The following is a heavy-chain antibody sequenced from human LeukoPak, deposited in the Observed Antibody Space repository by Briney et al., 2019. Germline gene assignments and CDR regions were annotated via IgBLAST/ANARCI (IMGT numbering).Heavy chain of an antibody. CDR2: INHSGST. CDR3: ARVSRYYYGSGSYLNPFDY. V-gene: IGHV4-34*01. CDR1: GGSFSGYY. Sequence: SETLSLTCAVYGGSFSGYYWSWIRQPPGKGLEWIGEINHSGSTNYNPSLKSRVTISVDTSKNQFSLKLSSVTAADTAVYYCARVSRYYYGSGSYLNPFDYWGQGTLVTVSS. D-gene: IGHD3-10*01. J-gene: IGHJ4*02.